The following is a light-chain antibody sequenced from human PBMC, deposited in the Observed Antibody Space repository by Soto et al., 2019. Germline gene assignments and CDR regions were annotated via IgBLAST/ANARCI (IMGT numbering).Light chain of an antibody. Sequence: QSALTQPPSASGSPGQSVTISCTGTSSDVGAYNYVSWYQQYPAKAPKLIIYEVTKRPSGVPDRFSGSKSGNTASLTVSGLQAEDEADYYCSSYADNNRVFGNGTNVTV. J-gene: IGLJ1*01. V-gene: IGLV2-8*01. CDR2: EVT. CDR3: SSYADNNRV. CDR1: SSDVGAYNY.